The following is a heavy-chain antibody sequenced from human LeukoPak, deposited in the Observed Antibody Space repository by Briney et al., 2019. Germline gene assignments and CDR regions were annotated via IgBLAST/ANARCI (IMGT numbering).Heavy chain of an antibody. V-gene: IGHV4-59*01. CDR1: GGSISGYY. CDR2: TYYSGST. J-gene: IGHJ6*03. Sequence: PSETLSLTCTVSGGSISGYYWSWIRQPPGKGLEWIGYTYYSGSTYYNPSLKSRVTISVDTSKNQFSLKLSSVTAADTAVYYCAREALRDYYMDVWGKGTTVTVSS. D-gene: IGHD3-16*01. CDR3: AREALRDYYMDV.